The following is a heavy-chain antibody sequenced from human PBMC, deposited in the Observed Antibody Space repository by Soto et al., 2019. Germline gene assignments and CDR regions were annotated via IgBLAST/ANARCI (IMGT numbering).Heavy chain of an antibody. V-gene: IGHV3-23*01. CDR2: ISGSGGVT. CDR3: AKDRQFRSYYESAGHYNN. D-gene: IGHD3-10*01. J-gene: IGHJ4*02. Sequence: EVQLLESGGGLVQPGGSLRLTCVASGFTFRKYDMRWVRQAPGKGLEWVSGISGSGGVTYYADSVKGRFTISRDNSKNTLYLQMNSLRGNDPAVYYCAKDRQFRSYYESAGHYNNWGLGTLVTVSS. CDR1: GFTFRKYD.